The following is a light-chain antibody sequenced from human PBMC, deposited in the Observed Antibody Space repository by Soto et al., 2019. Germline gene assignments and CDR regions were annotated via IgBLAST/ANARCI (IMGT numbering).Light chain of an antibody. Sequence: DIQMTQSPSSLSASVGDRVTITCRASQNISNYLNWYQQRPGKAPKLLIYAASNLQSGVPSGFSGSGSGTDFTLTISSLQPEDFATYYCQQSYSTPVTFGPGTKVDIK. V-gene: IGKV1-39*01. CDR3: QQSYSTPVT. CDR1: QNISNY. CDR2: AAS. J-gene: IGKJ3*01.